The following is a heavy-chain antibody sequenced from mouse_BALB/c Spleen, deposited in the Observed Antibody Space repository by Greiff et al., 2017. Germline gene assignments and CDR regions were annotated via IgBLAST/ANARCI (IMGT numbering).Heavy chain of an antibody. CDR2: ISYSGST. J-gene: IGHJ2*01. D-gene: IGHD2-4*01. V-gene: IGHV3-2*02. Sequence: EVQLQESGPGLVKPSQSLSLTCTVTGYSITSDYAWNWIRQFPGNKLEWMGYISYSGSTSYNPSLKSRISITRDTSKNQFFLQLNSVTTEDTATYYCARWKITTGGFDYWGQGTTLTVSS. CDR1: GYSITSDYA. CDR3: ARWKITTGGFDY.